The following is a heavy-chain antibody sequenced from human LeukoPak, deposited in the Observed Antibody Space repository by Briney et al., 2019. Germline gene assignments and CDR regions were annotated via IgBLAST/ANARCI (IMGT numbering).Heavy chain of an antibody. V-gene: IGHV4-4*07. CDR1: GGSISTYY. D-gene: IGHD5-12*01. CDR3: ARDYIVETGVVAFDI. Sequence: PSETLSLTCTVSGGSISTYYWNWIRQPAGKGLEWIGHIYNSGNTNYNPSLKGRGTISVDRSRNMFSLKLSSVTAADTAVYYCARDYIVETGVVAFDIWGPRTMVTVSS. CDR2: IYNSGNT. J-gene: IGHJ3*02.